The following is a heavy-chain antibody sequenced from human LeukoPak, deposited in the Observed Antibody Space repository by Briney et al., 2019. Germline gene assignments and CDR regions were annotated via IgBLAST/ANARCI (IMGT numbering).Heavy chain of an antibody. Sequence: GGSLRLSCAASGLTVSRNYMSWVRQAPGKGLESVSVIYSGGSTYYAESVRGRFTISRDNSKNTLYLQMNSLRVEDTAVYYCARVGGHWGQGTLVTVSS. CDR3: ARVGGH. D-gene: IGHD3-10*01. V-gene: IGHV3-53*01. J-gene: IGHJ4*02. CDR1: GLTVSRNY. CDR2: IYSGGST.